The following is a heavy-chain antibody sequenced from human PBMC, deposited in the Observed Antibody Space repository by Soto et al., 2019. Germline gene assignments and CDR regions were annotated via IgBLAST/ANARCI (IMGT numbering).Heavy chain of an antibody. J-gene: IGHJ3*02. CDR2: IYYSGNT. D-gene: IGHD1-1*01. Sequence: QVRLQEWGPGLVKPSQTLSLKCSVSGGSITTGGRYWSWIRQLPGKGLEWIEDIYYSGNTYYNASLNSRVTISVEAAKNQFSLKLSSVTAADTAVYYCAQALVFTGGDGFDIWGQGRLVTVSS. CDR1: GGSITTGGRY. V-gene: IGHV4-31*02. CDR3: AQALVFTGGDGFDI.